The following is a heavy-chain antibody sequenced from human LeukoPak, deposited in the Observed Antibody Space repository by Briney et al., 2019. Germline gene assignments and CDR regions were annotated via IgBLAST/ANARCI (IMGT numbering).Heavy chain of an antibody. Sequence: SETLSLTCTVSGGSISSYYWSWIRQPPGKGLEWIGYIYYSGSTNYNPSLKSRVTISVDTSKNQFSLKLSSVTAADTAVYYCAREGAVAGNGYYWGQGTLVTVSS. J-gene: IGHJ4*02. V-gene: IGHV4-59*12. CDR1: GGSISSYY. CDR3: AREGAVAGNGYY. D-gene: IGHD6-19*01. CDR2: IYYSGST.